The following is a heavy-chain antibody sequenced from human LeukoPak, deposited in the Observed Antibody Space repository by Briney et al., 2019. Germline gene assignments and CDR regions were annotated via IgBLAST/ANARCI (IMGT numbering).Heavy chain of an antibody. CDR3: ARVYSSSSGRALDY. Sequence: GGPLRLSCAASGFTFSTYWMSWVRQAPGKGLEWVANIKQDGSEKYYVDSVKGRFTISRGNAKNALYLQMNSLRAEDTAVYYCARVYSSSSGRALDYWGQGTLVTVSS. CDR1: GFTFSTYW. J-gene: IGHJ4*02. D-gene: IGHD6-6*01. V-gene: IGHV3-7*01. CDR2: IKQDGSEK.